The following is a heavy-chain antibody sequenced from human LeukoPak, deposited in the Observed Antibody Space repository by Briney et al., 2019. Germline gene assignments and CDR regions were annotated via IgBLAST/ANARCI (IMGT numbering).Heavy chain of an antibody. J-gene: IGHJ4*02. Sequence: SETLSLTCAVYGGSFRGYYWSWLRQPPGKGLEWSGEINHSGSTNYNPSLKSRVTISVDTSKNQFSLKLSSVTAADTAVYYRARRGRTAMVHWGQGTLVTVSS. D-gene: IGHD5-18*01. CDR1: GGSFRGYY. V-gene: IGHV4-34*01. CDR2: INHSGST. CDR3: ARRGRTAMVH.